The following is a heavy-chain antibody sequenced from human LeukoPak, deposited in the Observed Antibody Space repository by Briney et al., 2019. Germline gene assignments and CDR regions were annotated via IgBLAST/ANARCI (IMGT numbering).Heavy chain of an antibody. D-gene: IGHD1-26*01. V-gene: IGHV4-59*13. CDR3: ARVRIGETSSDASAV. CDR2: IYITGST. J-gene: IGHJ3*01. CDR1: GGSISSYY. Sequence: NRSEALSLTCTVSGGSISSYYWTWIRQPPGKGLEWIGDIYITGSTNYNPYLKRRVTMSVDTSKNQFSLRLSSVTAADTAVYYCARVRIGETSSDASAVWGLGTMVTVSS.